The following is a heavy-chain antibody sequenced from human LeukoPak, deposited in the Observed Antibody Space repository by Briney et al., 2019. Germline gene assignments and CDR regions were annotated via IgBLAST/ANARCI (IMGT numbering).Heavy chain of an antibody. D-gene: IGHD2-2*01. CDR2: ISPSGGIT. V-gene: IGHV3-23*01. CDR1: GFTFSSHG. Sequence: PGGSLRLSCAASGFTFSSHGMNWVRQAPGKGLEWVSGISPSGGITYYTDSVKGRFTISRDNSKNTQSLQMNSLRAEDTAVYYCARGGVPAGVHYYYYMDVWGKGTMVTISS. CDR3: ARGGVPAGVHYYYYMDV. J-gene: IGHJ6*03.